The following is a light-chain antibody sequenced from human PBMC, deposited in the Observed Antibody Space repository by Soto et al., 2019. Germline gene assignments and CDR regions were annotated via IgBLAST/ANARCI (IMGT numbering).Light chain of an antibody. Sequence: DIQMTQSPSSLSASVGDRVTISCWASQHINFFLNWYQQKPGQAPNILIFAASTLQTGVPSRFRGRASGTDFTLTIDNVQPEDSGTYYCQQSFTAPRYTFGQGTQLEIK. CDR3: QQSFTAPRYT. CDR2: AAS. J-gene: IGKJ2*01. V-gene: IGKV1-39*01. CDR1: QHINFF.